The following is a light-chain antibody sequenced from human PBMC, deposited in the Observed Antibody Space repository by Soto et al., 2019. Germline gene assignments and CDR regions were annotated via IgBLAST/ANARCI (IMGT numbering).Light chain of an antibody. CDR3: QQYDKLPIT. V-gene: IGKV1-33*01. J-gene: IGKJ5*01. Sequence: DIQMTQSPSSLSASVGGRVTITCQASQDISNYLNWYQQKPGKAPQLLIYDASNLETGVPSRFSGRGSGTDFTFTISSLQPADIATYYCQQYDKLPITFGQGTRLEIK. CDR1: QDISNY. CDR2: DAS.